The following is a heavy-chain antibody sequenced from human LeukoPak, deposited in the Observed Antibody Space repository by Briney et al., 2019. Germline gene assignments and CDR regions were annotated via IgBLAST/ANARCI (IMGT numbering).Heavy chain of an antibody. V-gene: IGHV3-53*01. D-gene: IGHD7-27*01. Sequence: GGSLRLSCTVSGFTVSSNSWSWVRQAPGKGLEWVSFIYSGGNTHYADSVKGRFTISRDNSKNMVWLQINSPTAEDTATYYCAKDGNWARFEDWGQGTLVTVSS. J-gene: IGHJ4*02. CDR1: GFTVSSNS. CDR3: AKDGNWARFED. CDR2: IYSGGNT.